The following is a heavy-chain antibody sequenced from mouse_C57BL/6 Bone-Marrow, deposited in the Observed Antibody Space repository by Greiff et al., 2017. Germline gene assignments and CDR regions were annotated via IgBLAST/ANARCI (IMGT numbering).Heavy chain of an antibody. CDR2: IYPGSGST. V-gene: IGHV1-55*01. CDR3: AREEGFYGYYFDD. CDR1: GYTFTSYW. Sequence: VQLQQPGAELVKPGASVKMSCKASGYTFTSYWITWVKQRPGQGLERIGDIYPGSGSTNYNEKFKSKATLTVDTSSSTAYMQLSSLTSEDSAVYYCAREEGFYGYYFDDWGQGTTLTVSS. J-gene: IGHJ2*01. D-gene: IGHD2-2*01.